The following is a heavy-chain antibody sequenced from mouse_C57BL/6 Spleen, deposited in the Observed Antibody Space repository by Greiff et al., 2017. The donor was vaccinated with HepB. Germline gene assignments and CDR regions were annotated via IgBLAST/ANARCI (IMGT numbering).Heavy chain of an antibody. CDR2: INPGSGGT. CDR1: GYAFTNYL. Sequence: QVQLQQSGAELVRPGTSVKVSCKASGYAFTNYLIEWVKQRPGQGLEWIGVINPGSGGTNYNEKFKGKATLTADKSSSTAYMQLSSLTSEVSAVYCCAREESMVPYYAMDYWGQGTSVTVSS. V-gene: IGHV1-54*01. D-gene: IGHD2-10*02. J-gene: IGHJ4*01. CDR3: AREESMVPYYAMDY.